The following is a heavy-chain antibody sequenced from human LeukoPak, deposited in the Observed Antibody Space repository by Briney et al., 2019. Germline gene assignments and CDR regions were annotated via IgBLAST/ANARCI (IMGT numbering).Heavy chain of an antibody. V-gene: IGHV3-21*01. J-gene: IGHJ4*02. CDR1: GFNFNVYA. CDR2: ISRDSSHI. CDR3: TRDGSGSGDC. D-gene: IGHD2-15*01. Sequence: GGSLRLSCAASGFNFNVYAINWVPQAPGQGLEWVSSISRDSSHIYYADSVKARFTISRENARNSVYLQMNNLRAEDTAVYYCTRDGSGSGDCWGQGTLVSVSS.